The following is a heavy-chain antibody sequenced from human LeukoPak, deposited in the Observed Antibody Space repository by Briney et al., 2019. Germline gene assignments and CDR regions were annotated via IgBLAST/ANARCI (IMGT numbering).Heavy chain of an antibody. V-gene: IGHV1-3*01. CDR3: ARGSYSSSWYGAFDI. CDR1: GYTFTSYA. Sequence: EASVTVSCTASGYTFTSYAMHWVRQAPGQRLEWMGWINAGNGNTKYSQKFQGRVTITRDTSASTAYMELSSLRSVDTAVYYCARGSYSSSWYGAFDIWGQGTMVTVSS. D-gene: IGHD6-13*01. J-gene: IGHJ3*02. CDR2: INAGNGNT.